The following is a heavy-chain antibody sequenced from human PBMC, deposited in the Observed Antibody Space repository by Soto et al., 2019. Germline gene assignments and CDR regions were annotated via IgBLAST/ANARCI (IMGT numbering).Heavy chain of an antibody. V-gene: IGHV4-4*02. Sequence: QVQLQEWGPGLVKPSGTLSLTCGVSGGSISSSNWWNWVRQPPGKGLEWIGEIYHSGSTNYNPSLKSRVTISVDKSKNQFSLKLSSVTAAGTAVYYCARAGRGDIFYYYYGMDVWGQGTTVTVSS. J-gene: IGHJ6*02. D-gene: IGHD3-10*01. CDR1: GGSISSSNW. CDR2: IYHSGST. CDR3: ARAGRGDIFYYYYGMDV.